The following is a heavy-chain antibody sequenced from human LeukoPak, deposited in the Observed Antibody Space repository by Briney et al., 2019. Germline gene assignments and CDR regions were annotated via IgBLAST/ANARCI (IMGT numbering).Heavy chain of an antibody. D-gene: IGHD3-16*01. V-gene: IGHV3-30*04. J-gene: IGHJ4*02. CDR1: GFTFSSYA. CDR2: ISYDGSNK. Sequence: PGGSLRLSCAASGFTFSSYAMHWVRQAPGKGLEWVAVISYDGSNKYYADSVKGRFTISRDNSKNTLYLQMNSLRAEDTAVYYCARVLGIWSSADYWGQGTLVTVSS. CDR3: ARVLGIWSSADY.